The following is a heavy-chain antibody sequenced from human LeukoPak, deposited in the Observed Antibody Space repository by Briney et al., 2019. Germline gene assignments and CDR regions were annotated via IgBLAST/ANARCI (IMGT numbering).Heavy chain of an antibody. CDR3: AADPGSLRSDYTTEYFYYYLDV. Sequence: ASVKVSCKASGFSFSTSVVQWVRQARGQRLEWIGWIVVGNGRTNYAQKFQERVTITRDMSKSTAYLELSSLRSEDTAVYYCAADPGSLRSDYTTEYFYYYLDVWGKGTTVTVFS. V-gene: IGHV1-58*01. CDR1: GFSFSTSV. CDR2: IVVGNGRT. J-gene: IGHJ6*03. D-gene: IGHD3-10*01.